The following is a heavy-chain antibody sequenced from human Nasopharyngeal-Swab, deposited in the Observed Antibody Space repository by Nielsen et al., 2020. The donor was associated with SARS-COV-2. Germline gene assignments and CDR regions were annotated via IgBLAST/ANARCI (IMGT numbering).Heavy chain of an antibody. CDR3: ARGGRPMRSMDV. Sequence: SETLSLTCTVSGGSISSYYWTWIRQPPGKGPEYIGYIYYSASTNYNPSLKSRVTISADTSKNQFSLKVSSVTAADTAVYYCARGGRPMRSMDVWGQGTTVTVSS. D-gene: IGHD3-16*01. J-gene: IGHJ6*02. V-gene: IGHV4-59*01. CDR2: IYYSAST. CDR1: GGSISSYY.